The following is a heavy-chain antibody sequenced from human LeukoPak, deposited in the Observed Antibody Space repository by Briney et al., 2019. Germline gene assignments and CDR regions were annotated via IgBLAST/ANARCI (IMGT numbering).Heavy chain of an antibody. J-gene: IGHJ4*02. CDR1: GFSISNGYY. D-gene: IGHD6-13*01. CDR3: ARLAYSSNWYYFDY. V-gene: IGHV4-38-2*01. Sequence: SETLSLTCAVSGFSISNGYYCGWIRQPPGKGLEWIGSIYHSGSTYYSPSLTSRVTISIDTSKNQFSLKLSSVTAADTAVYYCARLAYSSNWYYFDYWGQGALVTVSS. CDR2: IYHSGST.